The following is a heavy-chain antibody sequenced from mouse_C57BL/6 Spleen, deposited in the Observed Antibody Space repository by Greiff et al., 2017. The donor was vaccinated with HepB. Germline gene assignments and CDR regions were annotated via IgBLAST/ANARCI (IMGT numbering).Heavy chain of an antibody. CDR1: GFTFSDYY. V-gene: IGHV5-12*01. CDR2: ISNGGGST. Sequence: EVHLVESGGGLVQPGGSLKLSCAASGFTFSDYYMYWVRQTPEQRLEWVAYISNGGGSTYYPDTVKCRFTISRDNAKHTLYLQLSRLKSEDTAMYYCARHHPYYYFGYWGQGTTLTVSS. J-gene: IGHJ2*01. CDR3: ARHHPYYYFGY.